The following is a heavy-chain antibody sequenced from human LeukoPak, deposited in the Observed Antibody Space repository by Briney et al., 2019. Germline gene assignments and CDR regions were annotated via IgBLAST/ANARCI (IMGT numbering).Heavy chain of an antibody. Sequence: PGGSLRLSCAASGFTFSSYAMSWVRQAPGKGLEWVSAISGSGGSAYYADSVKGRFTISRDNSKNTLYLQMNSLRAEDTAVYYYARGLSGYASSLGYWGQGTLVTVSA. D-gene: IGHD6-6*01. J-gene: IGHJ4*02. CDR1: GFTFSSYA. V-gene: IGHV3-23*01. CDR2: ISGSGGSA. CDR3: ARGLSGYASSLGY.